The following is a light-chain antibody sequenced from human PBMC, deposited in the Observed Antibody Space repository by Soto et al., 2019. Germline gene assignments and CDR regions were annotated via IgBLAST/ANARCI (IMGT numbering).Light chain of an antibody. J-gene: IGLJ1*01. Sequence: QSALTQPASVSGSPGQSITISCTGTSSDVGAYDFVSWYQQHPGKAPKLLISDVTNRPSVVSNRFSGSKSGNTASLTISGLQAEDEADYYCSSHTISTTPDVFGTGTKLTVL. CDR2: DVT. V-gene: IGLV2-14*03. CDR3: SSHTISTTPDV. CDR1: SSDVGAYDF.